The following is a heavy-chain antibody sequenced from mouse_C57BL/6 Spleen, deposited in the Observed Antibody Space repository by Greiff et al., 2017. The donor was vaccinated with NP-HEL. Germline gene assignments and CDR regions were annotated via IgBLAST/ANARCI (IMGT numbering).Heavy chain of an antibody. J-gene: IGHJ1*03. CDR2: IYPSDSET. Sequence: QVQLQQPGAELVRPGSSVKLSCKASGYTFTSYWMDWVKQRPGQGLEWIGNIYPSDSETHYNQKFKDKATLTVDKSSSTAYMQLSSLTSEDSAVYYCARKRDDGTWGYFDVWGTGTTVTVSS. CDR3: ARKRDDGTWGYFDV. D-gene: IGHD2-1*01. V-gene: IGHV1-61*01. CDR1: GYTFTSYW.